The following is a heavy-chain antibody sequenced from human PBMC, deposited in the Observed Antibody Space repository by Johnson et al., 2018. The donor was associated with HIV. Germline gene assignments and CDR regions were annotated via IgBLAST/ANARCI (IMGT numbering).Heavy chain of an antibody. CDR1: SYG. J-gene: IGHJ3*02. CDR3: AKQNRGAFDM. CDR2: ISYDGSNK. Sequence: SYGMHWVRQAPAKGLEWVAVISYDGSNKYYADSVKGRFTISRDTSKNTLYFQMNGLRAEETAVYDCAKQNRGAFDMWGQGTMVTVSS. V-gene: IGHV3-30*18.